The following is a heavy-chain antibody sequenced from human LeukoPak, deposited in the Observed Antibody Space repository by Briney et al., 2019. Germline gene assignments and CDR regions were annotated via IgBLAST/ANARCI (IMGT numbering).Heavy chain of an antibody. V-gene: IGHV4-39*01. Sequence: SETLSLTCTVSGDSISSYYWGWIRQPPGKGLEWIGSIYYSGSTYYNPSLKSRVTISVDTSKNQFSLKLSSVTAADTAVYYCASPRYSGSYYTYFQHWGQGTLVTVSS. CDR2: IYYSGST. D-gene: IGHD1-26*01. CDR1: GDSISSYY. J-gene: IGHJ1*01. CDR3: ASPRYSGSYYTYFQH.